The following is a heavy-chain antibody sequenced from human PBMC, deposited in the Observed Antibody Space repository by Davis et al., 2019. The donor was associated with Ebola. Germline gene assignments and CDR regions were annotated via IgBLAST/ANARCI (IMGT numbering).Heavy chain of an antibody. J-gene: IGHJ5*02. Sequence: GGSLRLSCAASGFTFSTYFMHWVRQAPGKGLEWVAVISYDGSDQYYADSVKGRFTISRDNSKNTLYLQMNSLRPEDTAVYYCARDYYDSSGFYYNPARIDPWGQGTLVTVSS. D-gene: IGHD3-22*01. CDR2: ISYDGSDQ. CDR1: GFTFSTYF. V-gene: IGHV3-30-3*01. CDR3: ARDYYDSSGFYYNPARIDP.